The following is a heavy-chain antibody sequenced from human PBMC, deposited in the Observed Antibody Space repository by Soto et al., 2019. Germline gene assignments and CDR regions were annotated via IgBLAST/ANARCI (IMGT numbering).Heavy chain of an antibody. Sequence: EVHLLESGGGLVQPGGSLGLSCSASGFTFTSYAMSWVRQAPGKGLEWVSGISGSGGDTKSADSVKGRFTISRDNFKNMLYLQMNSLRAEDTAVYYCAKHDFWTLYNTGLDSWGQGTLVTVSS. V-gene: IGHV3-23*01. CDR3: AKHDFWTLYNTGLDS. CDR1: GFTFTSYA. J-gene: IGHJ4*02. CDR2: ISGSGGDT. D-gene: IGHD3-3*01.